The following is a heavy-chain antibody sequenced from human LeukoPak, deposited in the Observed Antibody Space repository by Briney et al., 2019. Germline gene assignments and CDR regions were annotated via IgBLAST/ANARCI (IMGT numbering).Heavy chain of an antibody. J-gene: IGHJ3*02. D-gene: IGHD1-26*01. CDR2: IYYSGST. CDR1: GGSISSYY. Sequence: SETLSLTCTVSGGSISSYYWGWIRQPPGKGLEWIGYIYYSGSTNYNPSLKSRVTISVDTSKHQFSLKLSSVTAADTAVYYCARGNRGSGSYHDAFDIWGQGTMVTVSS. CDR3: ARGNRGSGSYHDAFDI. V-gene: IGHV4-59*01.